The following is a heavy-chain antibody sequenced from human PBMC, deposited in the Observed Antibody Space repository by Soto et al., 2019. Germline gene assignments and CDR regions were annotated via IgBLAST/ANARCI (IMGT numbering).Heavy chain of an antibody. V-gene: IGHV3-30*18. J-gene: IGHJ5*02. CDR3: AKDSGKYSSWFDP. CDR1: GFTFSSYG. D-gene: IGHD6-6*01. CDR2: ISYDGSNK. Sequence: GGSLRLSCAASGFTFSSYGMHWVRQAPGKGLEWVAVISYDGSNKYYADSVKGRFTISRDNSKNTLYLQMNSLRAEDTAVYYCAKDSGKYSSWFDPWGQGTLVTVSS.